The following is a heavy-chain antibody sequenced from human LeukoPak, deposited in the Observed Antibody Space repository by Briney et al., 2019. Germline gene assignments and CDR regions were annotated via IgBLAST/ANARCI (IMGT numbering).Heavy chain of an antibody. CDR3: AKSPRSGYSSGWYYFDY. V-gene: IGHV3-23*01. D-gene: IGHD6-19*01. Sequence: TGRSLRPSCAASGFTFSSYAMTWVRQAPGKGLEWVSGISGSGASTYYADSVKGRFTISRDNSKNTLYLQMNSLRAEDTAVYYCAKSPRSGYSSGWYYFDYWGQGTLVTVSS. J-gene: IGHJ4*02. CDR2: ISGSGAST. CDR1: GFTFSSYA.